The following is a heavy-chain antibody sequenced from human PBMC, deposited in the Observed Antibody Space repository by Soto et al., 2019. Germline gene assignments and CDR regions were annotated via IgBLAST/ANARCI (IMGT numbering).Heavy chain of an antibody. CDR1: GYTFTSYY. Sequence: ASVKVSCKASGYTFTSYYMHWVLQAPGQGLEWMGIINPSGGSTSYAQKFQGRVTMTRDTSTSTVYMELSSLRSEDTAVYYCARAPGLFAGSYYRENNWFDPWGQGTLVTVSS. V-gene: IGHV1-46*01. D-gene: IGHD3-10*01. CDR2: INPSGGST. CDR3: ARAPGLFAGSYYRENNWFDP. J-gene: IGHJ5*02.